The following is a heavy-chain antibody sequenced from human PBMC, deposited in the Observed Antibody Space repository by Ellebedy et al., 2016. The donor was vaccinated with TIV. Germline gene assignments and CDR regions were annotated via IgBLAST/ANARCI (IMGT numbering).Heavy chain of an antibody. Sequence: GGSLRLSXAASGFTFSSYSMNWVRQAPGKGLEWVSSISSSSSYIYYADSVKGRFTISRDNAKNSLYLQMNSLRAEDTAVYYCAKDPSQQWLVRLRVIFDWGQGTLVTVSS. D-gene: IGHD6-19*01. CDR2: ISSSSSYI. J-gene: IGHJ4*02. CDR1: GFTFSSYS. CDR3: AKDPSQQWLVRLRVIFD. V-gene: IGHV3-21*01.